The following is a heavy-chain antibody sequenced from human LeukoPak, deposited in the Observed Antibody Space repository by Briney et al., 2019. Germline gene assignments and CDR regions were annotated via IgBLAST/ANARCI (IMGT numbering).Heavy chain of an antibody. J-gene: IGHJ4*02. Sequence: SQTLSLTCTVSGGSISSGGYYWSWIRQHPGKGLEWIGYIYYSGSTYYNQSLKSRVTISVDTSKNQFSLKLSSVTAADTAVYYCASAYYYDSSGYYHFDYWGQGTLVTVSS. CDR1: GGSISSGGYY. CDR3: ASAYYYDSSGYYHFDY. D-gene: IGHD3-22*01. V-gene: IGHV4-31*03. CDR2: IYYSGST.